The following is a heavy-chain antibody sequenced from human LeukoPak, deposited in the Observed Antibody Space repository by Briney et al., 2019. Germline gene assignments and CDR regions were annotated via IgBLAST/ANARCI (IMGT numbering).Heavy chain of an antibody. CDR1: GVSIRSYY. CDR3: AKRGYSSSWSS. D-gene: IGHD6-13*01. J-gene: IGHJ5*02. CDR2: ISDSGST. Sequence: KPSETLSLTCSVSGVSIRSYYWSWIRQFPGKGLEWIGYISDSGSTNYNPSLKSRVSISRDTSKNQFSLRLTSVTAADTAVYFCAKRGYSSSWSSWDQGTLVTVSS. V-gene: IGHV4-59*01.